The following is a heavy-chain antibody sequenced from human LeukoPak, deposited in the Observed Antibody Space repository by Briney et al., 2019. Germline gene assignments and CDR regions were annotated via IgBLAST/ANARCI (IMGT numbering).Heavy chain of an antibody. CDR2: ISAYNGNT. Sequence: ASVKVSCKASGYTFTSYGISWVRQAPGQGLEWMGWISAYNGNTNYAQKLQGRVTMTTDTSTSTAYMELRSLRSDATAVYYCARDPHDYGWGSYRKEYYFDGWGQGTLVTVSS. CDR3: ARDPHDYGWGSYRKEYYFDG. D-gene: IGHD3-16*02. CDR1: GYTFTSYG. J-gene: IGHJ4*02. V-gene: IGHV1-18*01.